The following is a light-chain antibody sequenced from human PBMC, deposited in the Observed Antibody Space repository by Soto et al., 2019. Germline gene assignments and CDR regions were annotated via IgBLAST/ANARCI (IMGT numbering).Light chain of an antibody. CDR3: SSYTSTSTYV. CDR2: DVS. J-gene: IGLJ1*01. V-gene: IGLV2-14*03. Sequence: QSVLTQPASVSGSPGQSITISCTGTSSDVGGYNYVSWYQHHPGEAPELIIYDVSNRPSGVSDRFSGSKSGDTASLTISGLQAEDEADYYCSSYTSTSTYVFGGGTKVTVL. CDR1: SSDVGGYNY.